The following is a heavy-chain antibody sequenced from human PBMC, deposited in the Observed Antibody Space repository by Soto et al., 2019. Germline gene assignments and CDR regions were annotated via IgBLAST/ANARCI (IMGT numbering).Heavy chain of an antibody. CDR3: ARDEYCSSTSCLYYYYYGMDV. CDR2: INPNSGGT. CDR1: GYIFTGYH. D-gene: IGHD2-2*01. V-gene: IGHV1-2*02. J-gene: IGHJ6*02. Sequence: VASVKVSCKASGYIFTGYHMHWVRQAPGQGLEWMGWINPNSGGTNYAQKLQGRVTMTTDTSTSTAYMELRSLRSDDTAVYYCARDEYCSSTSCLYYYYYGMDVWGQGTTVTVYS.